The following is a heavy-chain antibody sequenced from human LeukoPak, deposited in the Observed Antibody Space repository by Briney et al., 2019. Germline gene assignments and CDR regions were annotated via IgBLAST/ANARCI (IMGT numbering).Heavy chain of an antibody. V-gene: IGHV1-2*02. CDR3: ATVGGSSSWYHDY. CDR2: INPNSGGT. Sequence: GASVKVSCKASGYTFTGYYMHWVRQAPGQGLEWMGWINPNSGGTNYAQKFQGRVTMTRDTSISTAYMELSRLRSDDTAVYYCATVGGSSSWYHDYWGQGTLVTVSS. CDR1: GYTFTGYY. D-gene: IGHD6-13*01. J-gene: IGHJ4*02.